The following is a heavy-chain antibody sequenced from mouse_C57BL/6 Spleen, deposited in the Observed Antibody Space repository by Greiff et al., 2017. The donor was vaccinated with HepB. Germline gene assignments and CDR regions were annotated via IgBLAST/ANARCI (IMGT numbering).Heavy chain of an antibody. Sequence: QVQLQQPGAELVKPGASVKLSCKASGYTFTSYWMHWVKQRPGQGLEWIGMIHPNSGSTNYNEKFKSKATLTVDKSSSTAYMQLSSLTSEDSAVYYCARRTVVEYFDVWGTGTTVTVSS. D-gene: IGHD1-1*01. CDR2: IHPNSGST. CDR3: ARRTVVEYFDV. CDR1: GYTFTSYW. V-gene: IGHV1-64*01. J-gene: IGHJ1*03.